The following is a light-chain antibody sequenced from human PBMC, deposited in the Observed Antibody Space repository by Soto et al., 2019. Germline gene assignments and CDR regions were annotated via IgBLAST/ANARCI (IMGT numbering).Light chain of an antibody. CDR3: QQYGSSPMYT. J-gene: IGKJ2*01. CDR1: QTVTSSY. V-gene: IGKV3-20*01. CDR2: GAS. Sequence: EIVLTQSPGTLSVSPGERATLSCRASQTVTSSYLAWYQQKPGQAPRLLIHGASNRAAGIPDRFSGSGSGTYFTLTISRLEPEDFAVYYCQQYGSSPMYTFGQGTKLEIK.